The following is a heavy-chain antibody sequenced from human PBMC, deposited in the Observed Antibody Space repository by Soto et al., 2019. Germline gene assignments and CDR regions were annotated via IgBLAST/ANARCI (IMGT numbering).Heavy chain of an antibody. CDR2: ISYDGSIK. Sequence: QVQLVESGGGVVQPGRSLKLSCADSGFTFSSYAMHWVRQAPGKGLEWVAIISYDGSIKYYADSVKGRFTISRDNSKNTLFLQMNSLRAEDTAVYYCERDLSGYGYDYWGQGTLVTVSS. V-gene: IGHV3-30*04. CDR1: GFTFSSYA. J-gene: IGHJ4*02. D-gene: IGHD5-18*01. CDR3: ERDLSGYGYDY.